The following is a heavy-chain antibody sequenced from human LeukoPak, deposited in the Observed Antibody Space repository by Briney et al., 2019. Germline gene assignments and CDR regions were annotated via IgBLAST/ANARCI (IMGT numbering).Heavy chain of an antibody. D-gene: IGHD3-10*01. V-gene: IGHV4-39*01. CDR3: AVTIVRGVIFQYYFDY. CDR1: AASIGFSSSC. Sequence: SHSLSPTRTLFAASIGFSSSCSGWIRPPPGKGLEWVGCIYYSGSTYYHPSLKCRVTISVHTSKNQFSLEPSSPTASPPAVFYSAVTIVRGVIFQYYFDYWGQGTLATVSS. J-gene: IGHJ4*02. CDR2: IYYSGST.